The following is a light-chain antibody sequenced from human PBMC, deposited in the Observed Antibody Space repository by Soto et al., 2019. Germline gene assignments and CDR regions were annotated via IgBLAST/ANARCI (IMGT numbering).Light chain of an antibody. CDR1: SSNIGAGFD. V-gene: IGLV1-40*01. CDR3: QSYDNSLRV. Sequence: QSVLTQPPSVSGAPGQRVTISCTGSSSNIGAGFDVHWYQLLPGTAPKLLIYGSSNRPTGVPDRFSGSKSGTSASLAITGLQAEDEADYYCQSYDNSLRVFGGGTQLTVL. CDR2: GSS. J-gene: IGLJ2*01.